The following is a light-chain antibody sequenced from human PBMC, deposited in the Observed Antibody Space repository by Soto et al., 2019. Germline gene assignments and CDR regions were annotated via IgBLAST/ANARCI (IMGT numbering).Light chain of an antibody. J-gene: IGLJ3*02. CDR1: SSDFV. CDR3: ASYTSTTRV. V-gene: IGLV2-14*01. CDR2: EVS. Sequence: QSVLTQPASVSGSPGQSSTISCTGTSSDFVSWYRQYPGKAPKLFIYEVSNRPAGVSNRFSGSTSGNTAPLTISGHEAEDEDDYYCASYTSTTRVFGGGTKVTVL.